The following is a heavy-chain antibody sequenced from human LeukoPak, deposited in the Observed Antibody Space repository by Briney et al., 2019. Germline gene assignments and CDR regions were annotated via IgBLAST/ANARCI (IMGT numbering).Heavy chain of an antibody. V-gene: IGHV3-48*03. CDR3: ARDYYYDSSTYYYYGMDV. CDR1: GFTFSSYE. CDR2: ISSSGSTI. D-gene: IGHD3-22*01. Sequence: GGSLRLSCAASGFTFSSYEMSWVRQAPGKGLEWVSYISSSGSTIYYADSVKGRFTISRDNAKNSLYLQMNSLRAEDTAVYHCARDYYYDSSTYYYYGMDVWGQGTTVTVSS. J-gene: IGHJ6*02.